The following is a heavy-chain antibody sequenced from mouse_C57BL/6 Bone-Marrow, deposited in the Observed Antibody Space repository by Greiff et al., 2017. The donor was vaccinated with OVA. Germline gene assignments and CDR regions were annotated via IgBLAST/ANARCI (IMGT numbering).Heavy chain of an antibody. V-gene: IGHV5-4*01. CDR1: GFTFSSYA. D-gene: IGHD4-1*01. J-gene: IGHJ2*01. CDR2: ISDGGSYT. CDR3: ARGANWDYFDY. Sequence: EVQLVESGGGLVKPGGSLKLSCAASGFTFSSYAMSWVRQTPEKRLEWVATISDGGSYTYYPDNVKGRFTISRDNAKNNLYLQMSHLKSEDTAMYYCARGANWDYFDYWGQGTTLTVSS.